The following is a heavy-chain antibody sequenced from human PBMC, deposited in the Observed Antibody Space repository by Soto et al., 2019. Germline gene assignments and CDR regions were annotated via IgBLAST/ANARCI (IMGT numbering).Heavy chain of an antibody. J-gene: IGHJ5*02. CDR3: ARADLSGSYYPSNWFDP. CDR2: ISAYNGNT. D-gene: IGHD1-26*01. Sequence: ASVTVSCKASGYTFTSYGISWVRQAPGQGLEWMGWISAYNGNTNYAQKLQGRVTMTTDTSTDTAYMELKSLRSDDTAVYYCARADLSGSYYPSNWFDPWGQGTLVTVSS. CDR1: GYTFTSYG. V-gene: IGHV1-18*01.